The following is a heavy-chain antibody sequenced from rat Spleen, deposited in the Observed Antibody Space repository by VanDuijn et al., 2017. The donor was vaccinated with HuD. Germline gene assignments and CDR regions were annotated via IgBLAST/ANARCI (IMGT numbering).Heavy chain of an antibody. CDR2: ISPDGVNT. J-gene: IGHJ2*01. CDR3: VTWGLDY. D-gene: IGHD2-1*01. CDR1: GFTFSNFY. Sequence: EVQLVESGGGLEQPGRSMKLSCAASGFTFSNFYVAWVRQAPTKGLEWVASISPDGVNTYYRDSVKGRFTFSRDNAKSTLYLQMDSLRSEDTATYYCVTWGLDYWGQGVMVTVSS. V-gene: IGHV5-25*01.